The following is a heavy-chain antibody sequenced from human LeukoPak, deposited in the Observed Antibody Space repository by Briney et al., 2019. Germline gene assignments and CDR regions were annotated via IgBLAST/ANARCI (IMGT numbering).Heavy chain of an antibody. J-gene: IGHJ1*01. CDR3: AKVSSSSNQYFQH. CDR2: IRYDGSNK. V-gene: IGHV3-30*02. CDR1: GFTFSSYG. D-gene: IGHD6-6*01. Sequence: GTSLRLSCAASGFTFSSYGMHWVRQAPGKGLEWVAFIRYDGSNKYYADSVKGRFTISRDNSKNTLYLQMNSLRAEDTAVYYCAKVSSSSNQYFQHWGQGTLVTVSS.